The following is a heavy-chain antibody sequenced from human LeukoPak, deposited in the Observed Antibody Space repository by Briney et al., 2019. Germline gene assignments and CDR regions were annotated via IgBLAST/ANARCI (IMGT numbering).Heavy chain of an antibody. Sequence: SEPLSLTCTVSGGSISSYYWNWIPQPPGKGLEWVGYIDYSGSTSYNPSLMSLVAMAVDTSKKHFSLRVSSVTAADTAVYYCARTEYYFDHWGQGTLVTVSS. CDR3: ARTEYYFDH. J-gene: IGHJ4*02. V-gene: IGHV4-59*01. D-gene: IGHD3-10*01. CDR1: GGSISSYY. CDR2: IDYSGST.